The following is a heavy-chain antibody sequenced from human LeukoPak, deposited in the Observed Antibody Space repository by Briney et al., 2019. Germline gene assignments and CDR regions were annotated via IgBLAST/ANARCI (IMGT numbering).Heavy chain of an antibody. Sequence: GGSLRLSCAASGFTFSTYSMNWVRQAPGKGLEWVSSISSSSSYRYYADSVKGRFAISRDNAKNSLYLQMNSLKPEDTAVYYCTRDSPNEVMLWWSIDYWGQGTLVTVSS. CDR1: GFTFSTYS. CDR3: TRDSPNEVMLWWSIDY. V-gene: IGHV3-21*01. CDR2: ISSSSSYR. J-gene: IGHJ4*02. D-gene: IGHD2-21*01.